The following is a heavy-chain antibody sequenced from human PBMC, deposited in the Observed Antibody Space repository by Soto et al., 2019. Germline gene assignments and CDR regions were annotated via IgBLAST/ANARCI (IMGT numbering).Heavy chain of an antibody. V-gene: IGHV3-49*03. CDR3: TRDRPDTAARY. Sequence: GGSLRLSCPSSGFSFGDYAMSWFRQAPGKGLEWVGFIRSKAYGGTTEYAASVKGRFTISRDDSKSIAYLQMNSLKTEDTAVYYCTRDRPDTAARYWGQGTLVTVSS. D-gene: IGHD6-6*01. CDR1: GFSFGDYA. CDR2: IRSKAYGGTT. J-gene: IGHJ4*02.